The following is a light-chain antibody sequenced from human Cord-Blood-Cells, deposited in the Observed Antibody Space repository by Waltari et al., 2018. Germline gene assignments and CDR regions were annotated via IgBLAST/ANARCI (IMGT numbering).Light chain of an antibody. Sequence: DIQMTQSPSSLSASVGDSVTITCRASQSISSYLNWYQQKPGKAPKLLIYAASSLQSGVPSRFSGSGSGTDVTLTISSLQPEDFATYYCQQSYSTPPWTFGQGTKVEIK. CDR1: QSISSY. V-gene: IGKV1-39*01. CDR2: AAS. J-gene: IGKJ1*01. CDR3: QQSYSTPPWT.